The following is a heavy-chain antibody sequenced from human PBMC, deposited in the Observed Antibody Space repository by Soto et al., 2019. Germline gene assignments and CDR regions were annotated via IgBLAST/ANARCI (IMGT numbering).Heavy chain of an antibody. Sequence: PSETLSLTCTVSGGSISSGGYYWSWIRQHPGKGLEWIGYIYYSGSTYYNPSLKSRVTISVDTSKNQFSLKLSSVTAADTAVYYCAMGSVVPAARPLWYYYGMDVWGQGTTVTVSS. CDR1: GGSISSGGYY. CDR3: AMGSVVPAARPLWYYYGMDV. CDR2: IYYSGST. D-gene: IGHD2-2*02. J-gene: IGHJ6*02. V-gene: IGHV4-31*03.